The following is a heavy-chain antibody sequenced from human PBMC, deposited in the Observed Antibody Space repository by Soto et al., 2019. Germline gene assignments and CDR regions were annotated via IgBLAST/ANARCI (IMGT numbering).Heavy chain of an antibody. D-gene: IGHD2-2*02. V-gene: IGHV4-39*07. CDR2: LYYSGST. CDR1: GSPISSSSYY. CDR3: AREYHP. J-gene: IGHJ5*02. Sequence: SETLSLTCTVSGSPISSSSYYWAWIRQPSGKGLEWIGTLYYSGSTYYNPSLKSRVTISVDTSKNQFSLKLDSVTAADTAVYYCAREYHPWGQGTLVTVSS.